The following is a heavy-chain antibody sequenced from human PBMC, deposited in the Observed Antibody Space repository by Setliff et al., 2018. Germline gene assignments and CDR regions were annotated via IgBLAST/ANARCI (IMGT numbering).Heavy chain of an antibody. Sequence: PGESLKISCKGSGYSFTSYWIGWVRQMPGKGLEWMGIIFPGNSATKYSPSFQGQVTMSADKSISTAYLQWSSLKASDTAIYYCARVGDYMGFYYNYYMDVWGKGATVTVSS. V-gene: IGHV5-51*01. CDR3: ARVGDYMGFYYNYYMDV. J-gene: IGHJ6*03. D-gene: IGHD3-10*01. CDR1: GYSFTSYW. CDR2: IFPGNSAT.